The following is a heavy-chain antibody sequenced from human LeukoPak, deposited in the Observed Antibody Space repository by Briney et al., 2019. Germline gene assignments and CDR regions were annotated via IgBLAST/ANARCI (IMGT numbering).Heavy chain of an antibody. CDR3: AREAGSYYQNYFDY. CDR1: GFTFSSYW. J-gene: IGHJ4*02. V-gene: IGHV3-74*01. D-gene: IGHD1-26*01. Sequence: GGSLRLSCAASGFTFSSYWMHWVRQAPGKGLVWVSRINSDGSSTSYADSVKGRFTISRDNSKNTLYLQMNSLRAEDTAVYYCAREAGSYYQNYFDYWGQGTLVTVSS. CDR2: INSDGSST.